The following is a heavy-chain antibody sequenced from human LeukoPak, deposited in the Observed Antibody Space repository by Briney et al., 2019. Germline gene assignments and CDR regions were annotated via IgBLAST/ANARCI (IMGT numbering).Heavy chain of an antibody. D-gene: IGHD3-10*01. CDR1: GGTFSSYA. J-gene: IGHJ3*02. CDR2: IIPIFGTA. CDR3: ARFDHYYGSGSYIFGDAFDI. V-gene: IGHV1-69*06. Sequence: ASVKVSCKASGGTFSSYAISWVRQAPGQGLEWMGGIIPIFGTANYAQKFQGRVTITADKSTSTAYMELSSLRSEDTAVYYCARFDHYYGSGSYIFGDAFDIWGQGTMVTVSS.